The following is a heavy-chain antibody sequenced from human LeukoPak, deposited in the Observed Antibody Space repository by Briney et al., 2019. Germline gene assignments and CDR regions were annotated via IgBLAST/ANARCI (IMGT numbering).Heavy chain of an antibody. Sequence: SETLSLTCTVSGGSISSYYWSWIRQPPGKGLEWIGYIYYSGSTNYNPSLKSRVTISVDTSKNQFSLKLSSVTAADTAAYYCARGYEGYYYYYGMDVWGQGTTVTVSS. V-gene: IGHV4-59*01. CDR2: IYYSGST. CDR3: ARGYEGYYYYYGMDV. J-gene: IGHJ6*02. D-gene: IGHD5-12*01. CDR1: GGSISSYY.